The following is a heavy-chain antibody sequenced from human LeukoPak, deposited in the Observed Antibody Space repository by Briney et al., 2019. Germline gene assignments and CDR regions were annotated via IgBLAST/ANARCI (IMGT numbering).Heavy chain of an antibody. CDR2: IYPGDSDT. CDR1: GHSFTNYW. D-gene: IGHD1-1*01. Sequence: ESLKISCKGSGHSFTNYWIGWVRQMPGKGLEWMGIIYPGDSDTRYSPFFQGQVTISADKSISTAYLQWSSLKASDTAMYYCASPVLGNSGQYLFDYWGQGTLVTVSS. V-gene: IGHV5-51*01. CDR3: ASPVLGNSGQYLFDY. J-gene: IGHJ4*02.